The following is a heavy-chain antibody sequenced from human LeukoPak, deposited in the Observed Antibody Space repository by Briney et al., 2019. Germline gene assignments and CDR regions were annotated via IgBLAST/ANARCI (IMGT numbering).Heavy chain of an antibody. CDR2: IKEVGGEK. V-gene: IGHV3-7*01. J-gene: IGHJ4*02. Sequence: PGGSMRLSCAASGFTFSRYWMSWVRQAPGRGLEWVANIKEVGGEKYYMDSVKGRFTISRDSAKNSLYLQMNSLRAEDTAVYYCARVSYGDYGTFDYWGQGTLVTVSS. CDR3: ARVSYGDYGTFDY. CDR1: GFTFSRYW. D-gene: IGHD4-17*01.